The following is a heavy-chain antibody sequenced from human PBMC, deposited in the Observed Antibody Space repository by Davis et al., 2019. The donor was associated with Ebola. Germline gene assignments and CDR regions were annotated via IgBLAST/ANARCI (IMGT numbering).Heavy chain of an antibody. CDR1: GGSISSYY. V-gene: IGHV4-39*01. CDR3: ARTPTIFGVVISDGMDV. Sequence: SETLSLTCTVSGGSISSYYWGWIRQPPGKGLEWIGSIYYSGSTYYNPSLKSRVTISVDTSKNQFSLKLSSVTAADTAVYYCARTPTIFGVVISDGMDVWGKGTTVTVSS. D-gene: IGHD3-3*01. J-gene: IGHJ6*04. CDR2: IYYSGST.